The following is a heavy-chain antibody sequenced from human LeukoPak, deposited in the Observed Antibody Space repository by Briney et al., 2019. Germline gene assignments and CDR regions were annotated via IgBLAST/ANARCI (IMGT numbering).Heavy chain of an antibody. CDR1: GFTFRTYA. CDR3: ARDGGPTVGGYCDY. J-gene: IGHJ4*02. Sequence: PGGSLRLSCAASGFTFRTYAMNWVRQAPGKGLEWVSYISSTGSNIYYADSVKGRFTISRDNAKNSLYLQMNSLRAEDTAVYYCARDGGPTVGGYCDYWGQGTLVTVSS. V-gene: IGHV3-48*03. CDR2: ISSTGSNI. D-gene: IGHD3-10*01.